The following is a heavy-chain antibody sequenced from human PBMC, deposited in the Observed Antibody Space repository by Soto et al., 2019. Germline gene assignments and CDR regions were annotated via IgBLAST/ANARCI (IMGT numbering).Heavy chain of an antibody. CDR2: IYHSGGT. J-gene: IGHJ4*02. Sequence: SETLSLTCSVSAGSISSDGFYWNWIRQPPGKGLEWIGYIYHSGGTYSSPSLRSRVTISVGTSKNQFTLKLSSVTAADTAVYYCARDRGGYGVFDYWGQGTLVTVS. D-gene: IGHD5-12*01. V-gene: IGHV4-31*03. CDR3: ARDRGGYGVFDY. CDR1: AGSISSDGFY.